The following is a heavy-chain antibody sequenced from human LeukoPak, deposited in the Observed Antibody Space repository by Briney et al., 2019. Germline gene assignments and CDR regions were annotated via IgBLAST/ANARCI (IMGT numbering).Heavy chain of an antibody. D-gene: IGHD4-23*01. Sequence: SETLSLTCAVYGGSFSGYYWSWIRQPPGKGLEWIGEINHSGSTYYNPSLKSRVTISVDTSKNQFSLNLSSVTAADTAVYYCARTDYGGDAFDIWGQGTMVTVSS. CDR3: ARTDYGGDAFDI. CDR1: GGSFSGYY. V-gene: IGHV4-34*01. J-gene: IGHJ3*02. CDR2: INHSGST.